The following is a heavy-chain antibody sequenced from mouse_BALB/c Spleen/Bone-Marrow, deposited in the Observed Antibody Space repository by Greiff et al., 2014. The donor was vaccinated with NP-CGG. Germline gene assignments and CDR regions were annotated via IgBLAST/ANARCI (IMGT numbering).Heavy chain of an antibody. CDR2: IYPGSGNT. CDR1: GYTFTDYY. Sequence: VQLQQSGAELVRSGASVKLSCKASGYTFTDYYINWVKQRTGQGLEWIGEIYPGSGNTYYNEKFKSKATLTADKSSSTAYMQLSSLTSEGSAVYFCARSGYGYPEDAMDYWGQGTSVTVSS. D-gene: IGHD2-2*01. J-gene: IGHJ4*01. CDR3: ARSGYGYPEDAMDY. V-gene: IGHV1-77*01.